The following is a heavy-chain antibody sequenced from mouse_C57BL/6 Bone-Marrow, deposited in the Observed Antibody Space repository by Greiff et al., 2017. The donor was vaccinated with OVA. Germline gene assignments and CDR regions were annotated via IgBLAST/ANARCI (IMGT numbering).Heavy chain of an antibody. CDR2: IHPNSGST. D-gene: IGHD3-2*02. J-gene: IGHJ3*01. CDR3: ADSSGWGSFAY. V-gene: IGHV1-64*01. CDR1: GYTFTSYW. Sequence: QVQLKQPGAELVKPGASVKLSCKASGYTFTSYWMHWVKQRPGQGLEWIGMIHPNSGSTNYNEKFKSKATLTVDKSSSTAYMQLSSLTSEDSAVYYGADSSGWGSFAYWGQGTLVTVSA.